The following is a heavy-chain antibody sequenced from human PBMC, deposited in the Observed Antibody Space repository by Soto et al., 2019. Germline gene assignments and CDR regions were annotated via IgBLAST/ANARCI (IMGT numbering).Heavy chain of an antibody. CDR2: MHYSGST. Sequence: SETLSLTCSFSGDSVTSHYLTWIRQSPEKGLEWIGYMHYSGSTNYNPSLKSRVTISVDTSKNQFSLKLSSVTAADTAVYYCARTRGYSYGRRTFGYWGQGTLVTVS. CDR3: ARTRGYSYGRRTFGY. D-gene: IGHD5-18*01. J-gene: IGHJ4*02. V-gene: IGHV4-59*08. CDR1: GDSVTSHY.